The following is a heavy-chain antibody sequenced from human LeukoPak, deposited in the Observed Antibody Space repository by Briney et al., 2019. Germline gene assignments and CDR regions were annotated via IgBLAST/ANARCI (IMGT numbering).Heavy chain of an antibody. J-gene: IGHJ4*02. CDR2: ISWNSGSI. CDR1: GFTFDDYA. CDR3: ARRYDFWSGYTDY. Sequence: PGGSLRLSCAASGFTFDDYAMHWVRQAPGKGLEWVSGISWNSGSIGYADSVKGRFTISRDNAKNSLYLQMNSLRAEDTAVYYCARRYDFWSGYTDYWGQGTLVTVSS. V-gene: IGHV3-9*01. D-gene: IGHD3-3*01.